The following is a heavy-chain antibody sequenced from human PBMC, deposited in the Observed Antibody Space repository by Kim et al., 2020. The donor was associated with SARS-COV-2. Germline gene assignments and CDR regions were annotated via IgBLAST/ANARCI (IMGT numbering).Heavy chain of an antibody. Sequence: GGSLRLSCAASGFTFSDYYMSWIRQAPGKGLEWVSYISSSSSYTNYADSVKGRFTISRDNAKNSLYLQMNSLRAEDTAVYYCARASSYSGYGIDYWGQGTLVTVSS. CDR3: ARASSYSGYGIDY. D-gene: IGHD3-22*01. V-gene: IGHV3-11*05. J-gene: IGHJ4*02. CDR1: GFTFSDYY. CDR2: ISSSSSYT.